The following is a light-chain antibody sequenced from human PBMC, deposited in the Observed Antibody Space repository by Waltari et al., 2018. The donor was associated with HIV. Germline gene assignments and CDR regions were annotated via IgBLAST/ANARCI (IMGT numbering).Light chain of an antibody. Sequence: HSALTQPASLFGSPGQSFTISCTGTSSTLGGSDYFSSFHLPPGKAPEHIIFEVSNRPSGVSNRFSGSKSGNTASLTISGLQTEDEADYYCSSYTTSSTLNYVFGSGTMVTVL. CDR2: EVS. V-gene: IGLV2-14*01. CDR1: SSTLGGSDY. J-gene: IGLJ1*01. CDR3: SSYTTSSTLNYV.